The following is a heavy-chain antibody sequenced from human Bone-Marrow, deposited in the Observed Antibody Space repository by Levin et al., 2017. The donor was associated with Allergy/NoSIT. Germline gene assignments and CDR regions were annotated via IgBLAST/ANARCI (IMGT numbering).Heavy chain of an antibody. Sequence: AASVKVSCKASGYTFTGYYMHWVRQAPGQGLEWMGWINPNSGGTNYAQKFQGWVTMTRDTSISTAYMELSRLRSDDTAVYYCARGGIGEKWLLLMIDYWGQGTLVTVSS. J-gene: IGHJ4*02. CDR3: ARGGIGEKWLLLMIDY. D-gene: IGHD3-22*01. CDR1: GYTFTGYY. CDR2: INPNSGGT. V-gene: IGHV1-2*04.